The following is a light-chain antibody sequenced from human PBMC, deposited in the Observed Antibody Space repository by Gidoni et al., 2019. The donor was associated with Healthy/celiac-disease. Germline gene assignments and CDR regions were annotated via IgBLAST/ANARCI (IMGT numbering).Light chain of an antibody. V-gene: IGKV1-27*01. J-gene: IGKJ1*01. CDR3: QKYNSAPRT. CDR2: AAS. Sequence: DIQLTQSPSSLSASVGDRVTITCRASQGISNYLAWYQQKQGKVPKLLIYAASPLQSGVPSRFIGSGSGTDFTLTISSLQPEDVATSYCQKYNSAPRTFGQGTKVEIK. CDR1: QGISNY.